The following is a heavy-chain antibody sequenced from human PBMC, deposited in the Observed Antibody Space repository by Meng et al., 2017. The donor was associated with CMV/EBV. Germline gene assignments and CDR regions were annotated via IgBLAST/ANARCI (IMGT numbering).Heavy chain of an antibody. CDR1: GFTFSSYW. V-gene: IGHV3-7*01. D-gene: IGHD3-22*01. J-gene: IGHJ4*02. CDR2: IKQDGSEK. Sequence: GGSLRLSCAASGFTFSSYWMSWVRQAPGKGLEWVANIKQDGSEKYYVDSVKGRFTISRDNAKNSLYLQMNSLRAEDTAVYYCARDGDYYDSVNFDYWGQGTLVTVSS. CDR3: ARDGDYYDSVNFDY.